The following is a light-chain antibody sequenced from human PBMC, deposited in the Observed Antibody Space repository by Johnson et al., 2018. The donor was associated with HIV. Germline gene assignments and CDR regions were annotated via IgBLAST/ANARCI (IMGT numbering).Light chain of an antibody. CDR3: GTWDTSLRTGF. V-gene: IGLV1-51*02. CDR2: EDD. J-gene: IGLJ1*01. Sequence: QSVLTQPPSVSAAPGQKVTISCSGSSSNIGKNHVSWYQQFPGTAPKLLVYEDDKRPSGIPDRLSGSKSGSSATLGITGLQTGDEADYYCGTWDTSLRTGFFGTGTKVTVL. CDR1: SSNIGKNH.